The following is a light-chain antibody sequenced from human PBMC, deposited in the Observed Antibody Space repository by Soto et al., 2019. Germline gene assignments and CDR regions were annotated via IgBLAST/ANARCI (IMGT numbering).Light chain of an antibody. CDR2: DAV. J-gene: IGKJ2*01. CDR1: QSVSRF. Sequence: EIVLTQSPGTLSLSPGERATLSCRASQSVSRFLVWYQQKPGQAPRLLIYDAVKRATGIPGRFSGSASGTDFTLTISSLEPEDFALYYCQQRSNSPYTFGQGTKVEIK. CDR3: QQRSNSPYT. V-gene: IGKV3-11*01.